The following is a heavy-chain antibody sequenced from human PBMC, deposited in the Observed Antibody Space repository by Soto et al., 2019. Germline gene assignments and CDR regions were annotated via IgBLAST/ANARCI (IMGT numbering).Heavy chain of an antibody. J-gene: IGHJ4*02. CDR3: ARALKKYSSGWYKGIYYFDY. V-gene: IGHV4-34*01. CDR1: GGSFSGYY. CDR2: INHSGST. D-gene: IGHD6-19*01. Sequence: PSETLSLTCAVYGGSFSGYYWSWIRQPPGKGLEWIGEINHSGSTNYNPSLKSRVTISVDTSKNQFSLKLSSVTAADTAVYYCARALKKYSSGWYKGIYYFDYWGQG.